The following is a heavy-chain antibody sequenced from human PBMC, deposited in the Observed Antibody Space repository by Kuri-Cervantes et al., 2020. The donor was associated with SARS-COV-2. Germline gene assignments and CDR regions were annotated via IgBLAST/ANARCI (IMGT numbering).Heavy chain of an antibody. CDR3: AKVAKYYDFWSGPSAAYYFDY. CDR2: IYSGGSST. V-gene: IGHV3-23*03. CDR1: GFTSSSYA. Sequence: GGSLRLSCAASGFTSSSYAMSWVRQAPGKGLEWVSVIYSGGSSTYYADSVKGRFTISRDNSKNTLYLQMNSLRAEDTAVYYCAKVAKYYDFWSGPSAAYYFDYWGQGTLVTVSS. D-gene: IGHD3-3*01. J-gene: IGHJ4*02.